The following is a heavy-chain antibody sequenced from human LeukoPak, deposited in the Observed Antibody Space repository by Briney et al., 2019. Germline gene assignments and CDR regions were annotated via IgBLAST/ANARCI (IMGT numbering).Heavy chain of an antibody. J-gene: IGHJ4*02. CDR1: GFTFSSYW. V-gene: IGHV3-7*01. CDR2: IKQDGSEK. Sequence: PGGSLRLSCAASGFTFSSYWMSWVRQAPGKGLEWVANIKQDGSEKYYVDSVKGRFTISRDNAKNSLYLQMNSLRAEDTAVYYCARDPYYYDSSDYLVWGQGTLVTVSS. D-gene: IGHD3-22*01. CDR3: ARDPYYYDSSDYLV.